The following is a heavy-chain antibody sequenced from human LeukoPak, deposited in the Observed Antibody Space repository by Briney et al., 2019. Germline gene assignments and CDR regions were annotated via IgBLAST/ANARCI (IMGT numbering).Heavy chain of an antibody. J-gene: IGHJ5*02. Sequence: PSETLSLTCTVSGGSLSSGSYYWSWIRQPAGKGLEWIGRIYTSGSTNYNPSLKSRVTISVDTSKNQFSLKLSSVTAADTAVYYCARSPAVYCSSTSCYPPSWFDPWGQGTLVTVSS. CDR1: GGSLSSGSYY. D-gene: IGHD2-2*01. CDR3: ARSPAVYCSSTSCYPPSWFDP. CDR2: IYTSGST. V-gene: IGHV4-61*02.